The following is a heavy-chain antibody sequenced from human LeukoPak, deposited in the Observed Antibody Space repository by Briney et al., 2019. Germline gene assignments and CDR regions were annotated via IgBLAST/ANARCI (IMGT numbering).Heavy chain of an antibody. V-gene: IGHV3-30*18. D-gene: IGHD6-13*01. CDR3: AKDGGAAAAEDFDI. CDR1: GFTFSSYG. Sequence: GGSLRLSCAASGFTFSSYGMHWVRQAPGKGLEWVAVISYDGSNKHYADSVKGRFTISRDNSKNTLYLQMNSLRAEDTAVYYCAKDGGAAAAEDFDIWGQGTMVTVSS. J-gene: IGHJ3*02. CDR2: ISYDGSNK.